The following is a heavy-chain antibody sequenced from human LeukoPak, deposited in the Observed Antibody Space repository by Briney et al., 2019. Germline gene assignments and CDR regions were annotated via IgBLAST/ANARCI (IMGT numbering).Heavy chain of an antibody. CDR3: AKDRSYYDSGGFRNFDY. CDR1: GFTFSSYA. CDR2: ISYDGSNK. Sequence: GGSLRLSCAASGFTFSSYAMHWVRQAPGKGLEWVAVISYDGSNKYYADSVKGRFTISRDNSKNTLYLQMNSLRPEDTAVYYCAKDRSYYDSGGFRNFDYWGQGTLVTVSS. J-gene: IGHJ4*02. V-gene: IGHV3-30-3*01. D-gene: IGHD3-22*01.